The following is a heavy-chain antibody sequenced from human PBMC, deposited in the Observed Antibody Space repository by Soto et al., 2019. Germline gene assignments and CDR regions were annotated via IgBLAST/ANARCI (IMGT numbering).Heavy chain of an antibody. CDR2: INPNSGGT. Sequence: GASVKVSCKASGYTFTGYYMHWVRQAPGQGLEWMGWINPNSGGTNYAQKFQGWVTMTRDTSISTAYMELSRLRSDDTAVYYCARACGYSGGDGYSPVPYYYYGMDGWGQGNTVTFSS. CDR1: GYTFTGYY. D-gene: IGHD2-21*02. J-gene: IGHJ6*02. V-gene: IGHV1-2*04. CDR3: ARACGYSGGDGYSPVPYYYYGMDG.